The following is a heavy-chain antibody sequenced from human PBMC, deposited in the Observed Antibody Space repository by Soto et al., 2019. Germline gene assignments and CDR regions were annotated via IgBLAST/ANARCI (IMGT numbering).Heavy chain of an antibody. CDR1: GGSFSGYY. CDR2: INRSGST. J-gene: IGHJ5*02. V-gene: IGHV4-34*01. D-gene: IGHD2-2*01. CDR3: ARKGRYCSSSSCYAWWFDP. Sequence: PSETLSLTCAVYGGSFSGYYWSWIRQPPGKGLEWIGEINRSGSTNYNPSLKSRVTISVDTSKNQFSLKLSSVTAADTAVYYCARKGRYCSSSSCYAWWFDPWGQGTLVTVSS.